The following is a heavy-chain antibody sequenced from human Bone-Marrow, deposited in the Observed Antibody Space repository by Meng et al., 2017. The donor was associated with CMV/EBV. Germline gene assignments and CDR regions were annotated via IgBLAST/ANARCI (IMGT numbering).Heavy chain of an antibody. CDR1: GYTFTSYG. Sequence: ASVKVSCKASGYTFTSYGISWVRQAPGQGLEWMGWISAYNGNTNYAQKLQGRVTMTTDTSTSTAYMELRSLRSDDTAGYYCARDGDNYDILTGYMDYWGQGTLVTVSS. CDR2: ISAYNGNT. D-gene: IGHD3-9*01. CDR3: ARDGDNYDILTGYMDY. V-gene: IGHV1-18*01. J-gene: IGHJ4*02.